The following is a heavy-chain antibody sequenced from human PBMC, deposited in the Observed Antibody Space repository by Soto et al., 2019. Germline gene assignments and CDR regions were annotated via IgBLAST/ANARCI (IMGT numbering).Heavy chain of an antibody. CDR3: ERDAAAADYYYYGMDV. CDR1: GGTFSSYA. J-gene: IGHJ6*02. V-gene: IGHV1-69*12. D-gene: IGHD6-13*01. Sequence: QVQLVQSGAEVKKPGSSVKVSCKASGGTFSSYAISWVRQAPGQGLEWMGGIIPIFGTANYAQKFQGRVTITAAESTSTDYRELSSLRSEDTAVYYCERDAAAADYYYYGMDVWGQGTTVTVSS. CDR2: IIPIFGTA.